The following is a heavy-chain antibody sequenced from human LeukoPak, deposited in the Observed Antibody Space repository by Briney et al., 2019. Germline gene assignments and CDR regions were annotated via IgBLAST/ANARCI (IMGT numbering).Heavy chain of an antibody. CDR3: ARRVVSDAFDI. Sequence: PSETLSLTCTVSGGSISSSSYYWGWIRQPPGKGLEWIGSIYYSGSTYYNPSLKSRVTISVDTSKNQFSLKLSSVTAADTAVYYRARRVVSDAFDIWGQGTMVTVSS. V-gene: IGHV4-39*07. CDR1: GGSISSSSYY. D-gene: IGHD2-2*01. J-gene: IGHJ3*02. CDR2: IYYSGST.